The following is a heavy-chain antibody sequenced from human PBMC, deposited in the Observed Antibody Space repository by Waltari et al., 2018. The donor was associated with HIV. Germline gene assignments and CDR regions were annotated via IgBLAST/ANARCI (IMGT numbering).Heavy chain of an antibody. CDR1: GFTFSSYW. D-gene: IGHD3-10*01. CDR3: ARGQYYSMDV. V-gene: IGHV3-74*01. Sequence: EVQLVESGGGLVQPGGSLSLSCSASGFTFSSYWMHWVRQAPGKGLVWVSGINRDGSTIRYADSVKGRFTISRDNAKNTLYLQMNSLRAEDTALYYCARGQYYSMDVWGQGTTVTVSS. CDR2: INRDGSTI. J-gene: IGHJ6*02.